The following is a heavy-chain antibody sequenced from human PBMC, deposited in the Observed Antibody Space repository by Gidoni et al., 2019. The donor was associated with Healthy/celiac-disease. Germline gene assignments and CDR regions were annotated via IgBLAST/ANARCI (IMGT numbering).Heavy chain of an antibody. D-gene: IGHD2-21*02. Sequence: EVQLVESGGGLVQPGRSLRLSCTASGFTFGDYAMSWFRQAPGKGLEWVGFIRSKAYGGTTEYAASVKGRFTISRDDSKSIAYLQMNSLKTEDTAVYYCTRDKMQVGVIFPVVTPLPFDYWGQGTLVTVSS. J-gene: IGHJ4*02. CDR1: GFTFGDYA. V-gene: IGHV3-49*03. CDR2: IRSKAYGGTT. CDR3: TRDKMQVGVIFPVVTPLPFDY.